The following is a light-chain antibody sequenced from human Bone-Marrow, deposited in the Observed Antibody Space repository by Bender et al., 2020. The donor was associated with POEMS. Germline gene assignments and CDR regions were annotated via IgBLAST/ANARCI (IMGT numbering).Light chain of an antibody. J-gene: IGLJ3*02. Sequence: QSALTQPASVSGSPGQSITIPCTGTSSDVGTYNFVSWYQQHPGKAPKLMIFDVSNRPSGISNRFSGSKSGTSASLAITGLQAEDEGDYYCQSYDNSLGGWVFGGGTKLTVL. CDR2: DVS. V-gene: IGLV2-14*03. CDR3: QSYDNSLGGWV. CDR1: SSDVGTYNF.